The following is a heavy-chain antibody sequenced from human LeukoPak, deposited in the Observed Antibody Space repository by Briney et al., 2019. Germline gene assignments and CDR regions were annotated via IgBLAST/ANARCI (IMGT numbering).Heavy chain of an antibody. CDR3: ARRDGYNYYFAY. CDR1: GFTFSSYD. CDR2: IYSGGNT. D-gene: IGHD5-24*01. Sequence: PGGSLRLSCAASGFTFSSYDKSWVRQAPGKGLEWVSVIYSGGNTYYADSVKGRFTISRDNSKNTLYLQMNSLRAEDTAVYYCARRDGYNYYFAYWGQGTLVTVSS. V-gene: IGHV3-53*01. J-gene: IGHJ4*02.